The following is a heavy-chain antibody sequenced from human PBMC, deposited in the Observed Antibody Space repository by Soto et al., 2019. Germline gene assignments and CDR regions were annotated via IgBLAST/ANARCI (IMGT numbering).Heavy chain of an antibody. J-gene: IGHJ2*01. V-gene: IGHV3-13*01. CDR2: IGTAGDT. Sequence: EVQLVESGGGLVQPGGSLRLSCAASGFTFSSYDMHWVRQATGKGLEWVSAIGTAGDTYYPGSVKGRFTISSENAKNSLYVQRNRLSAGDTAVYYCARGLGYCSGGSCEYWYFDLWGRGTLVTVSS. CDR1: GFTFSSYD. D-gene: IGHD2-15*01. CDR3: ARGLGYCSGGSCEYWYFDL.